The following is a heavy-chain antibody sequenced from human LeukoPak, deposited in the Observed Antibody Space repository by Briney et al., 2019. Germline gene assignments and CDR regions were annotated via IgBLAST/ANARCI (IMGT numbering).Heavy chain of an antibody. D-gene: IGHD3-10*01. CDR3: TRVRSGSFDP. CDR2: INHSGSI. J-gene: IGHJ5*02. CDR1: SGSFSGYS. Sequence: PSETLSLTCAVYSGSFSGYSWSWIRQPPGKGLEWIGEINHSGSINYNPSVRSRVTISEDTSKNQFSLNLNSVTAADTAVYYCTRVRSGSFDPWGQGTLVTVSS. V-gene: IGHV4-34*01.